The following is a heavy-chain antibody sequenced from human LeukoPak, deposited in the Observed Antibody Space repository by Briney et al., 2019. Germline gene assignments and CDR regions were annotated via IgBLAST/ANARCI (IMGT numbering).Heavy chain of an antibody. D-gene: IGHD6-19*01. CDR3: ARANLYWSSGLLLNDY. CDR1: GFTFSSYA. Sequence: GGSLRLSCAASGFTFSSYAMHWVRQAPGKGLEWVAVISYDGSNKYYADSVKGRFTISRDNSKNTLYLQMNSLRAEDTAVYYCARANLYWSSGLLLNDYWGQGTLVTVSS. V-gene: IGHV3-30*04. J-gene: IGHJ4*02. CDR2: ISYDGSNK.